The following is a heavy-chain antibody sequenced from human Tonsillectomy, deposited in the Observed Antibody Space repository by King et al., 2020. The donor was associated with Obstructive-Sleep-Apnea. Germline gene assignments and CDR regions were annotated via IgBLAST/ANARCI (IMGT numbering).Heavy chain of an antibody. D-gene: IGHD3-9*01. CDR3: AHFGYDIDTFDI. J-gene: IGHJ3*02. CDR2: IYWDYDK. V-gene: IGHV2-5*02. Sequence: ITLKESGPTLVKPTQTLTLTCTFSGFSLRTSGVGVGWIRQPPGKALEWLALIYWDYDKRYSPSLKRRLTITKDTSKNQVVLRMTNMDPVDRATYYCAHFGYDIDTFDIWGQGTMVTVSS. CDR1: GFSLRTSGVG.